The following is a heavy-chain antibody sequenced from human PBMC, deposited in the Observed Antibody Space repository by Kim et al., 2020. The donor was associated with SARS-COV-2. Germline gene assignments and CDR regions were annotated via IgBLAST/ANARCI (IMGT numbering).Heavy chain of an antibody. J-gene: IGHJ2*01. D-gene: IGHD3-10*01. CDR2: TSHGGHT. CDR3: ARTDGFGKYYLHY. Sequence: SETLSLTCAVSGGSISSPSWWTWLRPTPGEGLEWIGETSHGGHTNFDHSLKSRATISVDNSRNPLSLTLSSVTAADTGVYYCARTDGFGKYYLHYRGR. CDR1: GGSISSPSW. V-gene: IGHV4-4*02.